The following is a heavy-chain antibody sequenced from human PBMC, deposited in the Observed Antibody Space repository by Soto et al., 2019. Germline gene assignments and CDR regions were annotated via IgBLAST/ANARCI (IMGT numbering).Heavy chain of an antibody. CDR1: GDSVSSNSAA. Sequence: SQTLSLTCAISGDSVSSNSAAWNWIRQSPSRDLEWLGRTYYRSKWYNDYAVSVKSRITINPDTSKNQFSLQLNSVTPEDTAVYYCARNLIRLGELSFDYWGQGTLVTVSS. D-gene: IGHD3-16*02. V-gene: IGHV6-1*01. CDR3: ARNLIRLGELSFDY. CDR2: TYYRSKWYN. J-gene: IGHJ4*02.